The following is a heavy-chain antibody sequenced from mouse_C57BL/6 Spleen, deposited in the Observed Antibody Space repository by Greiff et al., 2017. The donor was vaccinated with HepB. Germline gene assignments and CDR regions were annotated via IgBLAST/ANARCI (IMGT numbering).Heavy chain of an antibody. CDR2: IYPRSGNT. Sequence: QVQLQQSGAELARPGASVKLSCKASGYTFTSYGISWVKQRTGQGLEWIGEIYPRSGNTYYNEKFKGKATLTADKSSSTAYMELRSLTSEDSAVYFCATCYSNYEGFAYWGQGTLVTVSA. CDR3: ATCYSNYEGFAY. J-gene: IGHJ3*01. D-gene: IGHD2-5*01. CDR1: GYTFTSYG. V-gene: IGHV1-81*01.